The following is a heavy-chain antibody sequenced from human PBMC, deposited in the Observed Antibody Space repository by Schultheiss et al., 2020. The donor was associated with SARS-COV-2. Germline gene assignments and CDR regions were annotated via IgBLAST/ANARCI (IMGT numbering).Heavy chain of an antibody. CDR2: IYTSGST. V-gene: IGHV4-4*07. CDR3: ARDAPYGDYLDY. Sequence: SQTLSLTCTVSGGSISSYYWSWIRQPAGKGLEWIGRIYTSGSTNYNPSLKSRVTISVDKSKNQFSLKLSSVTAADTAVYYCARDAPYGDYLDYWGQGTLVTVSS. CDR1: GGSISSYY. D-gene: IGHD4-17*01. J-gene: IGHJ4*02.